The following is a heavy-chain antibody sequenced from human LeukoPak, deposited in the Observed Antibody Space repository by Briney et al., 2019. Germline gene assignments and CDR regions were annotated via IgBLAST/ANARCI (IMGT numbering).Heavy chain of an antibody. CDR1: GFTFSTYW. CDR2: INSDGSGT. CDR3: ARELGAAGYD. D-gene: IGHD6-13*01. V-gene: IGHV3-74*01. J-gene: IGHJ4*02. Sequence: GGSLRLSCAASGFTFSTYWMHWVRQAPGEGLVWVSRINSDGSGTVYADSVKGRFTISRDNAKNTLYLQMDGLRAEDTAVYYCARELGAAGYDWGQGTLVTVSS.